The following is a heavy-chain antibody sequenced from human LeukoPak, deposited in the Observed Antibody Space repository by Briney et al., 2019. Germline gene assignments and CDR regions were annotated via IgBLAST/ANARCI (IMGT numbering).Heavy chain of an antibody. Sequence: GRSLRLSCEAPRFTFFTYGMHWVRQAPGKGLEWVAVIWYDGSNKYYADSVKGRFTISRDNSKSTLSLQMNSLRAEDTAVYYCARLSYYDSSSPGASDAFDIWGQGTMVTVSS. D-gene: IGHD3-22*01. CDR2: IWYDGSNK. CDR1: RFTFFTYG. CDR3: ARLSYYDSSSPGASDAFDI. J-gene: IGHJ3*02. V-gene: IGHV3-33*01.